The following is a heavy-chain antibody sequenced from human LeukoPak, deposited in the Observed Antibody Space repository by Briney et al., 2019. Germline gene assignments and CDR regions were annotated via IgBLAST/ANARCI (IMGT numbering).Heavy chain of an antibody. CDR2: ISGSGGST. Sequence: GGSLRLSCAASGFTFSSYAMSWVRQAPGKGLELVSAISGSGGSTYYEDSVKGRFTISRDNSKNTLYLQMNSLRAEDTAVYYCANRRRSDQDQDYYYYYYMDVWGKGTTVTVSS. J-gene: IGHJ6*03. D-gene: IGHD3-16*02. CDR1: GFTFSSYA. V-gene: IGHV3-23*01. CDR3: ANRRRSDQDQDYYYYYYMDV.